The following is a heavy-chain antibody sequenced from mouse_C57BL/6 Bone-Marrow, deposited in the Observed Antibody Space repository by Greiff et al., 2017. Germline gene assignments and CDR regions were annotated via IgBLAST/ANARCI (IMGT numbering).Heavy chain of an antibody. J-gene: IGHJ4*01. CDR3: AREWYYYGSSPYYYAMDY. CDR2: IYPRSGNT. CDR1: GYTFTSYG. V-gene: IGHV1-81*01. Sequence: LVESGAELARPGASVKLSCKASGYTFTSYGISWVKQRTGPGLEWIGEIYPRSGNTYYNEKFKGKATLTADKSSSTAYMELRSLTSEDSAVYFCAREWYYYGSSPYYYAMDYWGQGTSVTVSS. D-gene: IGHD1-1*01.